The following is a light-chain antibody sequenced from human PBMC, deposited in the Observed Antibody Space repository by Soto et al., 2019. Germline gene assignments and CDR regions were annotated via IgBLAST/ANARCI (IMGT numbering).Light chain of an antibody. CDR2: DVS. V-gene: IGKV3-20*01. CDR1: QNISSY. Sequence: IGLSQSPSTLSLSPGERATLSCRASQNISSYLIWYQQKPGQAPRLLIYDVSNRATGIPARFSGSGSGTDFTLTISRLEPEDFAVYYCQQYGSSPWTFGQGTKVAIK. J-gene: IGKJ1*01. CDR3: QQYGSSPWT.